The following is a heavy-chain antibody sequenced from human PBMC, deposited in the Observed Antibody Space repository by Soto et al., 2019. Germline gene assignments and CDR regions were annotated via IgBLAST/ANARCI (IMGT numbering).Heavy chain of an antibody. CDR1: GFSLSTSGVG. CDR3: AHRRAWELLPYNWFDP. V-gene: IGHV2-5*02. J-gene: IGHJ5*02. D-gene: IGHD1-26*01. CDR2: IYWDDDK. Sequence: QITLKESGPTLVKPTQTLTLTCTFSGFSLSTSGVGVGWIRQPPGKALEWLALIYWDDDKRYSPSLKSRLTITKYTSKNQVVLTMTNMDPVDTATYYCAHRRAWELLPYNWFDPWGQGTLVTVSS.